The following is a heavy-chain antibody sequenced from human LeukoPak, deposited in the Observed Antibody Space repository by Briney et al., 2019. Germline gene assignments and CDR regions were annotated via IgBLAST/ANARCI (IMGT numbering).Heavy chain of an antibody. CDR3: AKDHTSSALDY. CDR2: ISYDGSNK. CDR1: GFTFSSYG. D-gene: IGHD6-13*01. V-gene: IGHV3-30*18. J-gene: IGHJ4*02. Sequence: GGSLRLSCAASGFTFSSYGMHWVRQAPGKGLEWVAVISYDGSNKYYADSVKGRFTISRDNSKNTLYLQMNSLGAEDTAVYYCAKDHTSSALDYWGQGTLVTVSS.